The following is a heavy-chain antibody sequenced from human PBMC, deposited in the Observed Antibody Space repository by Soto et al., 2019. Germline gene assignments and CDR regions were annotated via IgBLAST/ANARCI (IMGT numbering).Heavy chain of an antibody. CDR1: GFTFGDYA. Sequence: PGGSLRLSCTASGFTFGDYAMSWFRQAPGKGLEWVGFIRSKAYGGTTEYAASVKGRFTISRDDSKSIAYLQMNSLKTEDTAVYYCTRFGGDLVLLWFGEPPIFNDYYYGMDVWGQGTTVTVSS. J-gene: IGHJ6*02. CDR2: IRSKAYGGTT. CDR3: TRFGGDLVLLWFGEPPIFNDYYYGMDV. V-gene: IGHV3-49*03. D-gene: IGHD3-10*01.